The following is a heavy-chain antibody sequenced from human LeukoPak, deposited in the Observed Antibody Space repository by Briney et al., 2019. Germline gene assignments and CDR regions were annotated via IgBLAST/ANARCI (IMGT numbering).Heavy chain of an antibody. V-gene: IGHV4-39*01. CDR3: ARGLSSSGPLDY. CDR1: GGSISSSSYY. J-gene: IGHJ4*02. D-gene: IGHD6-19*01. Sequence: SETLSLTCTVSGGSISSSSYYWGWIRQPPGKGLEWIGSIHYSGSTYYNPSLKSRVTISVDTSKNRFSLKLSSVTAADTAVYFCARGLSSSGPLDYWGQGTLVTVSS. CDR2: IHYSGST.